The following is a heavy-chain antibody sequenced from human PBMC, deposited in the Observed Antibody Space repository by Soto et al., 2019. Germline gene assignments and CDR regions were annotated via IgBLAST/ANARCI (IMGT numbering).Heavy chain of an antibody. V-gene: IGHV3-23*01. Sequence: EVQLLESGGGLAQPGGSLTLSCVASGFTFSDYAMSWVRQAPGKGLEWVSTITGGGAYTYSADSVEGRFTISRDNSKSTLLLQMDSLRPEDTAVYSCARDRDSSYFPPPYYFDSWGQGTLVTVSS. CDR1: GFTFSDYA. J-gene: IGHJ4*02. CDR3: ARDRDSSYFPPPYYFDS. CDR2: ITGGGAYT. D-gene: IGHD4-4*01.